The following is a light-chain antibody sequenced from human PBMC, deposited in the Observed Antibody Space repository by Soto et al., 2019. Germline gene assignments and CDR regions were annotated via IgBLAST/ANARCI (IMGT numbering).Light chain of an antibody. CDR3: SSYTTSATLV. Sequence: QSVMTQPACVSGSPGQSIAISCTGTSSDVGSYNSVSWYQQFPGKAPKLILYAVTNRPSGVSNRFSGSKSGNTASLTISGLQAEDEADYFCSSYTTSATLVFGVGTKLTVL. CDR2: AVT. J-gene: IGLJ2*01. CDR1: SSDVGSYNS. V-gene: IGLV2-14*01.